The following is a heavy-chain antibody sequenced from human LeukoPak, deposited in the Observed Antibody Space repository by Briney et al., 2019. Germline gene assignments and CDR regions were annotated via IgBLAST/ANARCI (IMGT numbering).Heavy chain of an antibody. D-gene: IGHD2-15*01. CDR3: ARVLGPSPPDNWFDP. J-gene: IGHJ5*02. CDR1: GYTFTSYG. V-gene: IGHV1-18*01. CDR2: ISAYNGNT. Sequence: ASVKVSCKASGYTFTSYGISWVRQAPGQGLEWMGWISAYNGNTNYAQKLQGRVTMTTDTSTSTAYMELRSLRSDDTAVYYCARVLGPSPPDNWFDPWGQGTLVTVSS.